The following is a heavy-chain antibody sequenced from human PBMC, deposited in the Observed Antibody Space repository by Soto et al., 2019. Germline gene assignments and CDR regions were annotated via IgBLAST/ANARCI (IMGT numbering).Heavy chain of an antibody. CDR2: ISGSGGST. V-gene: IGHV3-23*01. D-gene: IGHD3-16*01. Sequence: HPGGSLRLSCAASGFTFSSYAMSWVRQAPGKGLEWVSAISGSGGSTYYADSVKGRFTISRDNSKDTLYLQMNSLRAEDTAVYYCAKLAGDYHETTTTGAFDIWGQGTMVTVSS. J-gene: IGHJ3*02. CDR3: AKLAGDYHETTTTGAFDI. CDR1: GFTFSSYA.